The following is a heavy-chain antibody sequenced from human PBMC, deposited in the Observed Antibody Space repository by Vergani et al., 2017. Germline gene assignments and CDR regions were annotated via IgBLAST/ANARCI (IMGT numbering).Heavy chain of an antibody. CDR2: INPNSGGT. CDR1: GYTFTGYY. D-gene: IGHD6-19*01. Sequence: QVQLVQSGAEVKTPGASVKVSCKASGYTFTGYYMHWVRQAPGQGLEWMGWINPNSGGTNYAQKFQGRVTMTRDTSISTAYMELSRLRSDDTAVYYCARDYEDSSGWFGDYAEYFQHWGQGTLVTVSS. J-gene: IGHJ1*01. V-gene: IGHV1-2*02. CDR3: ARDYEDSSGWFGDYAEYFQH.